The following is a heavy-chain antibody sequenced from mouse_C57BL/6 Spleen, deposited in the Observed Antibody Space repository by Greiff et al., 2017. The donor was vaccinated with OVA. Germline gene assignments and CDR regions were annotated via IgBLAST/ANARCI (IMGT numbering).Heavy chain of an antibody. CDR2: IDPEDGET. V-gene: IGHV14-2*01. CDR3: ARYPCDDYDGSDY. CDR1: GFNFKDYY. D-gene: IGHD2-4*01. J-gene: IGHJ2*01. Sequence: VQLQQPGAELVKPGASVKLSCTASGFNFKDYYMHWVKQRPEQGLEWIGRIDPEDGETKYDPKFLGKATITADTSSNTAYLQLSSLTSEAPAVEYCARYPCDDYDGSDYWGQGTTLTVSS.